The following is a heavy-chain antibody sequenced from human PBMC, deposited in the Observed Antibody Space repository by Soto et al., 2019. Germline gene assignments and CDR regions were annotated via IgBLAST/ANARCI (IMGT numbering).Heavy chain of an antibody. Sequence: GGSLRRSCAACGFNFSSYAMSWVRQTPGKGLEWVSAISGSGGSTYYADSVKGRFTISRDNSKNTLYLQMNSLRAEDTAVYYCARAYGDYVEYFQHWGQGTLVTVSS. CDR3: ARAYGDYVEYFQH. CDR2: ISGSGGST. V-gene: IGHV3-23*01. J-gene: IGHJ1*01. CDR1: GFNFSSYA. D-gene: IGHD4-17*01.